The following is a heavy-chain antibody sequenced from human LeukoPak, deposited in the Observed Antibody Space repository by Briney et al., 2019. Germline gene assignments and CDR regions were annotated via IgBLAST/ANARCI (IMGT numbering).Heavy chain of an antibody. J-gene: IGHJ5*02. CDR3: AREDGAEHLNWFDP. D-gene: IGHD1-26*01. CDR2: INHSGST. V-gene: IGHV4-34*01. Sequence: PSETLSLTCAVYGGSFSGYYWSWIRQPPGKGLEWIGEINHSGSTNYNPSLKSRVTISVDTSKNQFSLKLKSVTAADTAVYYCAREDGAEHLNWFDPWGQGTLVTVSS. CDR1: GGSFSGYY.